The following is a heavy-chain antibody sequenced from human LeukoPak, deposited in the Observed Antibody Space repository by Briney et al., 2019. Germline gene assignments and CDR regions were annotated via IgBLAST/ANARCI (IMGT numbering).Heavy chain of an antibody. J-gene: IGHJ6*03. CDR1: GFTFSSFA. CDR3: AKNRGHCVDGVCHNYYYMDV. Sequence: GGSLRLSCAASGFTFSSFAMTWVRQAPGKGLEWVSTVSGSAGRTDYADSVKGRFTISRDNLKNTLYLQMNGLRAEDSAVYYCAKNRGHCVDGVCHNYYYMDVWGRGTTVTVSS. D-gene: IGHD2-8*02. CDR2: VSGSAGRT. V-gene: IGHV3-23*01.